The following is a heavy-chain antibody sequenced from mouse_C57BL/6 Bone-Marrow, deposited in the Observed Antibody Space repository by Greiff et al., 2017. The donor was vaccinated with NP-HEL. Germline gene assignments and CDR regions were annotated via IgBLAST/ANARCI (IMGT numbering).Heavy chain of an antibody. CDR1: GYAFSSYW. D-gene: IGHD1-1*01. CDR2: IYPGDGDT. J-gene: IGHJ3*01. CDR3: ARGVYYDGSSPWFAY. Sequence: QVQLQQSGAELVKPGASVKISCKASGYAFSSYWMNWVKQRPGKGLEWIGQIYPGDGDTNYNGKFKGKATLTADKSSSTAYMQLSSLTSEDSAVYFGARGVYYDGSSPWFAYWGQGTLVTVSA. V-gene: IGHV1-80*01.